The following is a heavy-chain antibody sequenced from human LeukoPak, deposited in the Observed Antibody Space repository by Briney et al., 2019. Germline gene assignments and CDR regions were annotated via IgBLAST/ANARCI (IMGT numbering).Heavy chain of an antibody. CDR2: ISGSGGST. Sequence: GGSLRLSCAASGFTFSSYAMSWVRQAPGKGVEWGSAISGSGGSTYYADSVKGRFTISRDNSKNTLYLQMNSLRAEDTAVYYCAKDFDTMIVVLFDYWGQGTLVTVSS. D-gene: IGHD3-22*01. CDR1: GFTFSSYA. CDR3: AKDFDTMIVVLFDY. J-gene: IGHJ4*02. V-gene: IGHV3-23*01.